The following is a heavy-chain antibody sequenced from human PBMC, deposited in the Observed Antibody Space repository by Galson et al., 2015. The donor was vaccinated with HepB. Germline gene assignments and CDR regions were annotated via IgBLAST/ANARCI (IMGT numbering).Heavy chain of an antibody. CDR2: ISYDGNNK. V-gene: IGHV3-30-3*01. Sequence: SLRLSCAASGFTFSSYAMHWVRQAPGKGLEWVAVISYDGNNKYYADSMKGRFTIPRDNSKNTLYLQMNSLRAEDTAVYYCAREWYSSSWYGAWGQGTLVTVSS. CDR3: AREWYSSSWYGA. D-gene: IGHD6-13*01. CDR1: GFTFSSYA. J-gene: IGHJ5*02.